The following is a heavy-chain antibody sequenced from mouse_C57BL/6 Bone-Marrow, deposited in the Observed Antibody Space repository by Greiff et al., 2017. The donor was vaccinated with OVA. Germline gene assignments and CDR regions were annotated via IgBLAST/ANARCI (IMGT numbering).Heavy chain of an antibody. V-gene: IGHV1-54*01. J-gene: IGHJ3*01. CDR3: ARERWLAY. Sequence: VQLQQSGAELVRPGTSVKVSCKASGYAFTNYLIEWVKQRPGQGLEWIGVINPGSGGTNYNQKFKDKATLTADKSSSTAYMQLSSLTYEDSAVYYCARERWLAYWGQGTLVTVSA. CDR1: GYAFTNYL. CDR2: INPGSGGT.